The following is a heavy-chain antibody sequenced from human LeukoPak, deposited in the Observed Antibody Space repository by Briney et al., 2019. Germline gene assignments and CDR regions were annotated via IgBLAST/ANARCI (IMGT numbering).Heavy chain of an antibody. Sequence: SVKVSCKASGGTFISYAISWVRQAPGQGLEWMGGIIPIFGTANYAQKFQGRVTITADESTSTAYMELSSLRSEDTAVYYCARDEARITIFGVAGYFDYWGQGTLVTVSS. V-gene: IGHV1-69*13. J-gene: IGHJ4*02. CDR1: GGTFISYA. CDR3: ARDEARITIFGVAGYFDY. D-gene: IGHD3-3*01. CDR2: IIPIFGTA.